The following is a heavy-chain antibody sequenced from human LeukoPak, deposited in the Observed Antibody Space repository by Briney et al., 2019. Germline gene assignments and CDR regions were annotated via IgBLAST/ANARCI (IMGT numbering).Heavy chain of an antibody. J-gene: IGHJ4*02. CDR2: ISGSGGST. Sequence: GGSLRLSCAASGFTFSSYAMSWVRQAPGKGLEWVSAISGSGGSTYYADSVKGRFTISRDNSKNTLYLQMNSLRAEDTAVYYCAKGSYYYDSSGYYFFDYWGQGALVTVSS. D-gene: IGHD3-22*01. CDR1: GFTFSSYA. V-gene: IGHV3-23*01. CDR3: AKGSYYYDSSGYYFFDY.